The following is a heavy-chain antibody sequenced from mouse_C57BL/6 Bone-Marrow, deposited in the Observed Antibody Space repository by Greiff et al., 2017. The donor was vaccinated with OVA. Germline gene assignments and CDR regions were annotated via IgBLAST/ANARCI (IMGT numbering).Heavy chain of an antibody. D-gene: IGHD1-1*01. CDR3: AREKGYYGSFPMDY. J-gene: IGHJ4*01. V-gene: IGHV1-76*01. CDR1: GYTFTDYY. CDR2: IYPGSGNT. Sequence: VKLQESGAELVRPGASVKLSCKASGYTFTDYYINWVKQRPGQGLEWIARIYPGSGNTYYNEKFKGKATLTAEKSSSTAYMQLSSLTSEDSAVYFCAREKGYYGSFPMDYWGQGTSVTVSS.